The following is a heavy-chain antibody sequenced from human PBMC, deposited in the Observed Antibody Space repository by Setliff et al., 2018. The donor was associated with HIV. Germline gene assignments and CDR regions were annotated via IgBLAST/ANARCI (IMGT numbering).Heavy chain of an antibody. Sequence: GESLKISCKASGYTFTHYWIGWVRQMPGKGLEWMGFAYPGDSDSRYSPSLQGQVTISADTSLKAAHLQWSSLKASDTATYFCVRLNRGSTWSIASDRGFFDPWGQGTLVTVSS. CDR3: VRLNRGSTWSIASDRGFFDP. V-gene: IGHV5-51*01. CDR1: GYTFTHYW. D-gene: IGHD3-10*01. J-gene: IGHJ5*02. CDR2: AYPGDSDS.